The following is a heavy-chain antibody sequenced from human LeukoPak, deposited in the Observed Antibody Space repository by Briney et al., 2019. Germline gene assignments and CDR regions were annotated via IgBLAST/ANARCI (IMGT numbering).Heavy chain of an antibody. V-gene: IGHV4-34*01. CDR3: ARVRYESLDYYYYRDV. Sequence: SETLSLTCAVYGGSFTYYYWGWIRHSPGKGLEWIGEINHSGSTHYNPSLESRVTILVDTSKNQFSLKLTSVTAADTAVYYCARVRYESLDYYYYRDVWGKGTTISVSS. CDR2: INHSGST. J-gene: IGHJ6*03. D-gene: IGHD1-14*01. CDR1: GGSFTYYY.